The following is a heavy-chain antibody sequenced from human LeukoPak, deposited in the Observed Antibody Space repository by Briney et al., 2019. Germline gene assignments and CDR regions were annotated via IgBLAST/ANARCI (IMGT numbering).Heavy chain of an antibody. J-gene: IGHJ3*02. D-gene: IGHD5-18*01. V-gene: IGHV4-59*01. CDR2: IYYSGST. CDR3: ARSRSGYSYDHAAFDI. CDR1: GGSISSYY. Sequence: SETLSLTCTVSGGSISSYYWSWIRQPPGKGLEWIGYIYYSGSTNYNPSLKSRVTISVDTSKNQFSLKLSSVTAADTAVYYCARSRSGYSYDHAAFDIWGQGTMVTVSS.